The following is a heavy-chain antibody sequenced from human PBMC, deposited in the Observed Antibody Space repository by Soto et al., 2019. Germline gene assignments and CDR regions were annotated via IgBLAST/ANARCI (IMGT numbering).Heavy chain of an antibody. CDR3: ARYIPGVRYYGMDV. D-gene: IGHD2-2*01. Sequence: EVQLLESGGGLVQPGGSPRLSCAASGFTFSSYAMKWVRQAPGKGLEWVSLIGESGTPTYYADSVKGRFTISRDNSGNTLFLEMYSLRAEDTAVHYCARYIPGVRYYGMDVWGQGTTVTVSS. V-gene: IGHV3-23*01. J-gene: IGHJ6*02. CDR1: GFTFSSYA. CDR2: IGESGTPT.